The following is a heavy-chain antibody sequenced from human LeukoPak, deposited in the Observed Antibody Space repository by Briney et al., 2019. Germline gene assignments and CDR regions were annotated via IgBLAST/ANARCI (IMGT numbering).Heavy chain of an antibody. CDR1: GFTFSSYS. D-gene: IGHD2-8*01. J-gene: IGHJ6*03. Sequence: PGGSLRLSCAASGFTFSSYSMNWVRQAPGKGLEWVSGINWNGGSTGYADSVKGRFTISRDNAKNSLYLQMNSLRAEDTALYYCARVSCTNGVCYTSNYYYYYMDVWGKGTTVTVSS. CDR3: ARVSCTNGVCYTSNYYYYYMDV. CDR2: INWNGGST. V-gene: IGHV3-20*04.